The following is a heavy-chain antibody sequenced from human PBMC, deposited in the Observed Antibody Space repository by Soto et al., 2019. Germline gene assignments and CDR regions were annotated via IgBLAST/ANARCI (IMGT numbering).Heavy chain of an antibody. CDR3: ARITRS. D-gene: IGHD3-3*01. CDR2: LTGDAKTT. J-gene: IGHJ5*02. V-gene: IGHV3-23*01. CDR1: EITLSDSA. Sequence: EAQLLESGGGLVRPGGPRRLPCAASEITLSDSAMTWVRQAPGKGLEWISSLTGDAKTTYYADSVKGRFTVSRDISKNTFYLQMDSLRAEDTAMYFCARITRSWGQGTLVTVSS.